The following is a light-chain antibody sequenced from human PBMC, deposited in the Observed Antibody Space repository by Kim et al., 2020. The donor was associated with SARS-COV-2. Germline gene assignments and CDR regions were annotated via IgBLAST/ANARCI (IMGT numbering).Light chain of an antibody. V-gene: IGKV3-20*01. J-gene: IGKJ1*01. CDR2: GAS. Sequence: EEGAPPPSRASRRISSCSLSWYQQKPGPAPRLLVYGASGGATGTPDRFSGSGAGTDFTLTISRLEPEDFAVYYCQQYGSSPRTFGQGTKVDIK. CDR1: RRISSCS. CDR3: QQYGSSPRT.